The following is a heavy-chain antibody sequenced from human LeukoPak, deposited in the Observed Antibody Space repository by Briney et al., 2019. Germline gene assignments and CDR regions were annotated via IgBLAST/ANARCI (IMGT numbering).Heavy chain of an antibody. V-gene: IGHV3-74*01. CDR3: ARAVTGLDDY. J-gene: IGHJ4*02. D-gene: IGHD6-19*01. CDR1: GFTFSSYE. Sequence: GGSLRLSCAASGFTFSSYEMNWVRQAPGKGLVRVSRISNDGSHTLYADSVRGRFTISRDNAKNTLFLQMNSLRAEDTAVYYCARAVTGLDDYWGQGTLVTVSS. CDR2: ISNDGSHT.